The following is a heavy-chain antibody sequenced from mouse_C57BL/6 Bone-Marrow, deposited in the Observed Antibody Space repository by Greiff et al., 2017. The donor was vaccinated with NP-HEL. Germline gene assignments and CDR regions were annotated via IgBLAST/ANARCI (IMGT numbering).Heavy chain of an antibody. Sequence: EVQLQESGPVLVKPGASVKMSCKASGYTFTDYYMNWVKQSHGKSLEWIGVINPYNGGTSYNQKFKGKATLTVDKSSSTAYMELNSLTSEDSAVYYWARCEGYDYDAEAWFAYWGQGTLVTVSA. D-gene: IGHD2-4*01. J-gene: IGHJ3*01. CDR3: ARCEGYDYDAEAWFAY. CDR1: GYTFTDYY. V-gene: IGHV1-19*01. CDR2: INPYNGGT.